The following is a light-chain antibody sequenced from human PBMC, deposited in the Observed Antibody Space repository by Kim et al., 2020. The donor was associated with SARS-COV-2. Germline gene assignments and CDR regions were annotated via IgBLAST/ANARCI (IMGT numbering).Light chain of an antibody. V-gene: IGKV1-39*01. CDR1: QSISNL. CDR3: QQSYSTLYT. CDR2: TAS. J-gene: IGKJ2*01. Sequence: ASVGDRVTITCRASQSISNLLNWYQHKPGKAPKLLVYTASSLQSGGPSRFSGSGSGTDFTLTISSLQPEDSATYYCQQSYSTLYTFGQGTKLEI.